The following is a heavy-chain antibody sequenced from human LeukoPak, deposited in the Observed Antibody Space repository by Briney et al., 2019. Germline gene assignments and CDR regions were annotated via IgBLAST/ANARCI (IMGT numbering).Heavy chain of an antibody. J-gene: IGHJ3*02. CDR2: IRYDGSNK. Sequence: GGSLRLSCAASGFTFSSYGMHWVRQAPGKGLEWVAFIRYDGSNKYYADSVKGRFTISRDNSKNTLYLQMNSLRAEDTAVYYCAKAKVDGYNTDAFDIWGQGTMATVSS. CDR3: AKAKVDGYNTDAFDI. CDR1: GFTFSSYG. D-gene: IGHD5-24*01. V-gene: IGHV3-30*02.